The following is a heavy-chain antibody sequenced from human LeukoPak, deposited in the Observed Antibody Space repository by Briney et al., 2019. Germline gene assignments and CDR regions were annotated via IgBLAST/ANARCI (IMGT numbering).Heavy chain of an antibody. J-gene: IGHJ3*02. CDR1: GFTFSSYA. D-gene: IGHD2-15*01. Sequence: PGGSLRLSCAASGFTFSSYAMHWVRQAPGKGLEWVSYISSSSSTIYYADSVKGRFTISRDNAKNSLYLQMNSLRAEDTAVYYCARGGDIVVVVAATPAFDIWGQGTMVTVSS. V-gene: IGHV3-48*04. CDR2: ISSSSSTI. CDR3: ARGGDIVVVVAATPAFDI.